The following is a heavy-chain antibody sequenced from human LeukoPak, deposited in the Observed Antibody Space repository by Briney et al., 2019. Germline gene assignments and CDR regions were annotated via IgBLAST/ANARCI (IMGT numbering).Heavy chain of an antibody. V-gene: IGHV1-18*01. CDR2: VSAYSGDT. Sequence: ASVKVSCKASGFNFISYAISWVRQAPGQGLEWMGRVSAYSGDTNYAPKLQGRVTMTADTSTSTAYMELRSLRSDDTAVHSWPRNEVHRGAPPYYMDVWGKGTMVIISS. CDR3: PRNEVHRGAPPYYMDV. J-gene: IGHJ6*03. CDR1: GFNFISYA. D-gene: IGHD3-10*01.